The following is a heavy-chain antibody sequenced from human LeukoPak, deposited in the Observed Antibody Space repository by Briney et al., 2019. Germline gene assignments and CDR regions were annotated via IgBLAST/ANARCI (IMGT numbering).Heavy chain of an antibody. CDR3: ARESVVVTRVNAFDI. V-gene: IGHV3-53*01. CDR2: ICSGGSK. D-gene: IGHD2-21*02. CDR1: GFTVNGNY. Sequence: GVSLTLSCAASGFTVNGNYMGWVRQAPGGGLEWVTVICSGGSKYYAESVKGRFTISGDNSKTTLYLQMNSLRAEDTAVYYCARESVVVTRVNAFDIWGQGTMVTVSS. J-gene: IGHJ3*02.